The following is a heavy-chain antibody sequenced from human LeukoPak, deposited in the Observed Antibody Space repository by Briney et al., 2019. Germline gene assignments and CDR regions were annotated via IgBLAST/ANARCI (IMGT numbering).Heavy chain of an antibody. V-gene: IGHV4-59*12. D-gene: IGHD6-25*01. J-gene: IGHJ6*03. CDR3: ARDIAPGSYYYYMDV. CDR1: GGSISSYY. Sequence: PSETLSLTCTVSGGSISSYYWSWIRQPPGKGLEWIGYIYYSGSTYYNPSLKSRVTISVDTSKNQFSLKLSSVTAADTAVYYCARDIAPGSYYYYMDVWGKGTTVTVSS. CDR2: IYYSGST.